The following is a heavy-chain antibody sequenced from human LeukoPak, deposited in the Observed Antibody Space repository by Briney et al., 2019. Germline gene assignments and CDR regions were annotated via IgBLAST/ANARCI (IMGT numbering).Heavy chain of an antibody. CDR2: IFYSGNT. CDR3: ATSRTRWSHLDY. CDR1: GDSISSYY. J-gene: IGHJ4*02. D-gene: IGHD2-2*01. Sequence: PSETLSLTCAVSGDSISSYYWSWIRQTPGGQLEWVGYIFYSGNTDYNPSLKSRLAISLDTSKNQFSLRLRSVTAADTAVYFCATSRTRWSHLDYWGQGILVTVSS. V-gene: IGHV4-59*08.